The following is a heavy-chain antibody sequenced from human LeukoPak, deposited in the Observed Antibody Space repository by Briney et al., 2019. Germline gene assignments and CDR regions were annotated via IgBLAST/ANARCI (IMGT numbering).Heavy chain of an antibody. CDR2: INSDGTIT. Sequence: PGGSLRLSCADSGFTFSNYWMPWVRHAPGKGLVWVSRINSDGTITIYADSVKGRFTISRDNAKNTLYLQMNSLRAEDTAVYYCARGTLGYHYDTSGYHDYWGQGTLVTVSS. V-gene: IGHV3-74*01. J-gene: IGHJ4*02. D-gene: IGHD3-22*01. CDR1: GFTFSNYW. CDR3: ARGTLGYHYDTSGYHDY.